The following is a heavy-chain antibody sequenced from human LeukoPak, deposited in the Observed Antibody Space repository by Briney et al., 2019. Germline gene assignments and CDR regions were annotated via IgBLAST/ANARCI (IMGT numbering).Heavy chain of an antibody. D-gene: IGHD1-26*01. V-gene: IGHV3-30-3*01. J-gene: IGHJ4*02. CDR1: GFTFSSYA. CDR3: ARNPAGIGDY. Sequence: GGSLRLSCAASGFTFSSYAMHWVRQAPGKGLEWVAVISYDGSNKYYADSVKGRFTVSRDNAKNSLYLQMNSLRDEDTAVYYCARNPAGIGDYLGQGTLVTVSS. CDR2: ISYDGSNK.